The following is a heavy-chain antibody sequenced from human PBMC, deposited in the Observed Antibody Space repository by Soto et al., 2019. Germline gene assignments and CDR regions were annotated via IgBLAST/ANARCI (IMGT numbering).Heavy chain of an antibody. Sequence: QVQLVESGGGLVPPGGSLRLSCAGSGFTFGDSYMSWIRQAPGKGLEWLSYISPGRRYPAYADSVTGRFTISRDNAKRSLYLPVMSLTAEDTAIYYCVRGGGGGLFDPWGQGTMVTVSS. V-gene: IGHV3-11*06. J-gene: IGHJ5*02. CDR3: VRGGGGGLFDP. CDR1: GFTFGDSY. D-gene: IGHD2-15*01. CDR2: ISPGRRYP.